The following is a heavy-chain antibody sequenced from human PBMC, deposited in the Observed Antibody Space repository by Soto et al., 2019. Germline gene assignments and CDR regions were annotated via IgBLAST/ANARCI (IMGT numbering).Heavy chain of an antibody. CDR1: GGSISSGDYY. D-gene: IGHD2-15*01. CDR2: IYYSGST. Sequence: SETLSLTCTVSGGSISSGDYYWSWIRQPPGKGLEWIGYIYYSGSTYYNPSLKSRVTISVDTSKNQFSLKLSSVTAADTAVYYCARVVNYYYGMDVWGQGTTVTVS. CDR3: ARVVNYYYGMDV. V-gene: IGHV4-30-4*01. J-gene: IGHJ6*02.